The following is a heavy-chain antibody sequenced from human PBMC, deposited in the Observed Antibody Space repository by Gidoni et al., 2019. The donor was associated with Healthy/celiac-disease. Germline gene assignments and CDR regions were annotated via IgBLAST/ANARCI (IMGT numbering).Heavy chain of an antibody. CDR3: ASGGDSSGWTPDY. CDR1: GGSISSSSYY. D-gene: IGHD6-19*01. Sequence: QLQLQESGPGLVKPSETLSLTCTVSGGSISSSSYYWGWIRQPPGKGLEWIGSIYYSGSTYYNPSLKSRVTISVDTSKNQFSLKLSSVTAADTAVYYCASGGDSSGWTPDYWGQGTLVTVSS. CDR2: IYYSGST. J-gene: IGHJ4*02. V-gene: IGHV4-39*01.